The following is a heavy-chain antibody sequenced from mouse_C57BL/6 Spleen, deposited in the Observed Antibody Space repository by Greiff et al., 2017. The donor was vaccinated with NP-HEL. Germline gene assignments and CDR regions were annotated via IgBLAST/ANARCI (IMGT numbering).Heavy chain of an antibody. CDR1: GYTFTDYY. J-gene: IGHJ3*01. Sequence: EVQLQQSGPELVKPGASVKISCKASGYTFTDYYMNWVKQSHGKSLEWIGDINPNNGGTSYNQKFKGKATLPVDKSSSTAYMELRSLTSEDSAVYYCARSLLLLRVGFAYWGQRTLVTVSA. CDR2: INPNNGGT. D-gene: IGHD1-1*01. V-gene: IGHV1-26*01. CDR3: ARSLLLLRVGFAY.